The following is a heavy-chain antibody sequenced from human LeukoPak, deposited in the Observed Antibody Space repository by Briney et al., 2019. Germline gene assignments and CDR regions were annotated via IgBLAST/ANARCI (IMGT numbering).Heavy chain of an antibody. V-gene: IGHV1-18*01. D-gene: IGHD3-9*01. Sequence: ASVKVSCKASGYPFTSYGITWVRQAPGQGLEWMGWISGDNGDTKYAEKLQGRVTMTTDTSTSTAYMELRSLRSGDTAVYYCARGFYDILTETYYFYGMDVWGQGTLVTVSS. CDR1: GYPFTSYG. CDR3: ARGFYDILTETYYFYGMDV. CDR2: ISGDNGDT. J-gene: IGHJ6*02.